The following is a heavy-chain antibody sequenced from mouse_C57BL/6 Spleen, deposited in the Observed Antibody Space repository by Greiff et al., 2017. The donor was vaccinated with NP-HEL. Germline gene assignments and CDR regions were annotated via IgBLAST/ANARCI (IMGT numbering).Heavy chain of an antibody. V-gene: IGHV5-6*01. D-gene: IGHD1-1*01. Sequence: EVQLVESGGDLVKPGGSLKLSCAASGFTFSSYGMSWVRQTPDKRLEWVATISSGGSYTYYPASVKGRFTISRDNAKNTLYLRMSSLKSEDTAMYYCARGYGSSEYFDVWGTGTTVTVSS. CDR2: ISSGGSYT. CDR3: ARGYGSSEYFDV. J-gene: IGHJ1*03. CDR1: GFTFSSYG.